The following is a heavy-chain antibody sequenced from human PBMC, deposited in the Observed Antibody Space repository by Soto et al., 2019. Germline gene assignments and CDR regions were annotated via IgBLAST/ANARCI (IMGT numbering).Heavy chain of an antibody. CDR3: AKKYSYGSGSYLYHFDY. Sequence: EVQLLESGGGLVQPGGSLRLSSAASGFTFNNYAMTWVRQAPGKGLEWVSTITASGGSTYYADSVKGRFSISRDNSQNTLYLQMNSLRAEDTALYYCAKKYSYGSGSYLYHFDYWGQGTLVTVSS. CDR2: ITASGGST. CDR1: GFTFNNYA. J-gene: IGHJ4*02. V-gene: IGHV3-23*01. D-gene: IGHD3-10*01.